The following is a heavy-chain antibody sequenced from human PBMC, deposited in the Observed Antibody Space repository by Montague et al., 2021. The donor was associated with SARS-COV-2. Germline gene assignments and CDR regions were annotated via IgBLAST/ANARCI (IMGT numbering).Heavy chain of an antibody. Sequence: SETLSLTCTVAGDSIRSSSYYWGWIRQPPGRGLEWIGSIYYDGSTYYNPSFKSRVTISVDTSKTQFSLKLSSVTAADTAVSSCARRVHPACGGGALDYWGQGTLVTVSS. D-gene: IGHD2-21*01. CDR2: IYYDGST. CDR3: ARRVHPACGGGALDY. V-gene: IGHV4-39*01. CDR1: GDSIRSSSYY. J-gene: IGHJ4*02.